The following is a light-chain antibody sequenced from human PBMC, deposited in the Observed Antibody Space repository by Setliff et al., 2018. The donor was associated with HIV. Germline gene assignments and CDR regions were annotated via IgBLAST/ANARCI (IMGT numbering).Light chain of an antibody. Sequence: QSVLTQPPPVSAAPRQKVTISCSGSNSDIGNNYVSWYQQLPGTVPRLLIYDNNNRPSGIPDRFSGSKSGTSATLGITGLQTGDEADYYCATWHTSLNAYVFGTGTKGTVL. CDR2: DNN. CDR1: NSDIGNNY. V-gene: IGLV1-51*01. J-gene: IGLJ1*01. CDR3: ATWHTSLNAYV.